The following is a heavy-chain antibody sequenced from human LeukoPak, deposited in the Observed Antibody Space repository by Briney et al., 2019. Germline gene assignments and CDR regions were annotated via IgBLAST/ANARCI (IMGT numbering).Heavy chain of an antibody. V-gene: IGHV4-61*02. CDR2: IYTSGST. D-gene: IGHD2-2*01. CDR3: AREGPAALGGYYYYYMDV. CDR1: GGSISSGSYY. Sequence: SETLSLTCAVSGGSISSGSYYWSWIRQPAGKGLEWIGRIYTSGSTNYNPSLKSRVTISVDTSKNQFSLKLSSVTAADTAVYYCAREGPAALGGYYYYYMDVWGKGTTVTISS. J-gene: IGHJ6*03.